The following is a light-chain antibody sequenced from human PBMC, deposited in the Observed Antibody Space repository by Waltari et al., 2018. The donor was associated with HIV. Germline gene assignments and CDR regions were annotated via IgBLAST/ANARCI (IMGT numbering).Light chain of an antibody. Sequence: QSALPQPRSVSGSPGQSVTMSCTGPNIDVGPYTYFSWYQQYPATAPRPIVHDVTQRPSGVPDRFSGPKSGNTASLTISGLQAEDEADYYCCSYAGSYTWVFGEGTKLTVL. CDR3: CSYAGSYTWV. J-gene: IGLJ3*02. V-gene: IGLV2-11*01. CDR2: DVT. CDR1: NIDVGPYTY.